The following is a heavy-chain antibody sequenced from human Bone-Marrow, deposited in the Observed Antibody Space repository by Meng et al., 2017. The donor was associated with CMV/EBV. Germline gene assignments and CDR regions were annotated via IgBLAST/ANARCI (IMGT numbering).Heavy chain of an antibody. CDR2: ISSGNSYI. CDR1: GFTFSSYE. V-gene: IGHV3-21*01. Sequence: GGSLRLSCAASGFTFSSYEMNWVRQAPGKGLEWVSSISSGNSYIYYGKSLMGRFTISRDNAKNSLFLQMNSLRAEDTAVYYCARVHSGSYLGDYYYYYAMDVWGQGTAVTVSS. D-gene: IGHD1-26*01. J-gene: IGHJ6*02. CDR3: ARVHSGSYLGDYYYYYAMDV.